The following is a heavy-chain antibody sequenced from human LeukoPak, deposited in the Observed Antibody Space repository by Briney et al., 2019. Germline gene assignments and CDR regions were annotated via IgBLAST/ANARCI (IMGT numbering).Heavy chain of an antibody. Sequence: ASEKVSCKASGYTFTSYGISWVRQAPGHGLEWMGWISAYNGNTNYAQKPQGRVTMTTDTATSTAYMELRSLRSDDTAVYYCARGEGGYFDYWGQGTLVTVSS. CDR3: ARGEGGYFDY. V-gene: IGHV1-18*01. J-gene: IGHJ4*02. CDR1: GYTFTSYG. D-gene: IGHD1-26*01. CDR2: ISAYNGNT.